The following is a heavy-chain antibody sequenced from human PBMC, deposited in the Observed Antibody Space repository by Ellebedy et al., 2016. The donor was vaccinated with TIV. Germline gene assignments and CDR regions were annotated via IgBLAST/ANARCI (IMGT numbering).Heavy chain of an antibody. CDR2: IYYSGST. J-gene: IGHJ4*02. Sequence: MPSETLSLTCTVSGGSISSYYWSWIRQPPGKGLEWIGYIYYSGSTNYNPSLKSRVTISVDTSKSQFSLKLSSVTAADTAVYYCARGRTNWGIDYWGQGTLVTVSS. V-gene: IGHV4-59*01. D-gene: IGHD7-27*01. CDR1: GGSISSYY. CDR3: ARGRTNWGIDY.